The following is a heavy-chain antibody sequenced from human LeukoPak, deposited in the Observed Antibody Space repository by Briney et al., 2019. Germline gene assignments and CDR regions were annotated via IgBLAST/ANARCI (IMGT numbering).Heavy chain of an antibody. D-gene: IGHD3-22*01. CDR3: ARHDHPFRDYYDSSGYYYAAGV. V-gene: IGHV5-51*01. CDR2: IYPADSDT. J-gene: IGHJ4*02. Sequence: GESLKISCKGSGYTFSTYWIGWVRQMPGKGLEWMGIIYPADSDTGYSPSFQGQVTISADKSISTAYLQWSSLEASVTAMYYCARHDHPFRDYYDSSGYYYAAGVWGQGTLVTVSS. CDR1: GYTFSTYW.